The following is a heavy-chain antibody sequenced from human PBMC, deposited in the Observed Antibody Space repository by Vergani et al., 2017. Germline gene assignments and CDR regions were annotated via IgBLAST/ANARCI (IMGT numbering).Heavy chain of an antibody. D-gene: IGHD6-19*01. CDR1: GGSISSYY. J-gene: IGHJ4*02. V-gene: IGHV4-59*01. CDR3: ARIIFGYSSGWYFDY. CDR2: IYYSGST. Sequence: QVQLQESGPGLVKPSETLSLTCTVSGGSISSYYWSWIRQPPGKGLEWIGYIYYSGSTNYNPSLKSRVTISVDTSKNQFSLKLSSVTAADTAVYYCARIIFGYSSGWYFDYWGQGTLVTVSS.